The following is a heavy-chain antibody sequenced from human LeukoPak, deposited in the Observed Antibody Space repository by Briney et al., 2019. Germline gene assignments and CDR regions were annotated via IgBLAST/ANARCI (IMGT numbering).Heavy chain of an antibody. V-gene: IGHV4-31*03. CDR2: IYYRGSA. Sequence: PSETLSLTCTVSGGSVSSGAYYWTWIRQHPGKGLEWIGYIYYRGSAYYNPSLKSRISISTDTSKNQFPLRLSSVTAADTAVYYCATGDGSRGLSYYFDYWGQGTLVTVFS. CDR3: ATGDGSRGLSYYFDY. CDR1: GGSVSSGAYY. D-gene: IGHD3-16*02. J-gene: IGHJ4*02.